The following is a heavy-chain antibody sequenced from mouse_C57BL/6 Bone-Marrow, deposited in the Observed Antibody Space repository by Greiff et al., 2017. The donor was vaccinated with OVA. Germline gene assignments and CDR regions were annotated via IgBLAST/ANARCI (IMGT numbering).Heavy chain of an antibody. J-gene: IGHJ3*01. CDR2: IYPRSGNT. CDR3: ARGAYYGYDKTY. D-gene: IGHD2-9*01. Sequence: QVHVKQSGAELARPGASVKLSCKASGYTFTSYGKSWVKQRTGQGLEWIGEIYPRSGNTYYNEKFKGKATLTADKSSSTAYMELRSLTSEDSAVYFCARGAYYGYDKTYWGQGTLVTVSA. V-gene: IGHV1-81*01. CDR1: GYTFTSYG.